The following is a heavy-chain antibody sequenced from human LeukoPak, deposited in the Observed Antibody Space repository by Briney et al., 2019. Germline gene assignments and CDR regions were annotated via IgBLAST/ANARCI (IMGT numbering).Heavy chain of an antibody. D-gene: IGHD2-15*01. CDR3: ARAQTLVVAALGAFDI. CDR1: GYTFTGYY. J-gene: IGHJ3*02. Sequence: ASVKVSCKASGYTFTGYYMHWVRQAPGQGLEWMGWINPNSGGTNYAQKFQGWVTMTRDTSISTAYMELSRLRSDDTAVYYCARAQTLVVAALGAFDIWGQGTMVTVSS. CDR2: INPNSGGT. V-gene: IGHV1-2*04.